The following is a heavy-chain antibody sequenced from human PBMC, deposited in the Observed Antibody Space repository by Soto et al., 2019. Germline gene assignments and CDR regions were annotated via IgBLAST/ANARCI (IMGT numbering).Heavy chain of an antibody. V-gene: IGHV4-4*02. J-gene: IGHJ4*02. CDR2: IYHSGTT. CDR1: GASISNTDW. D-gene: IGHD6-13*01. Sequence: PSETLSLTCAVSGASISNTDWWSWVRQRPGKGLELIGEIYHSGTTNCDPSLKSRVTISLDKYKSQFSLKLTSVTAADTAVYYCAIPGAGDFDYWGQGTLVTFSS. CDR3: AIPGAGDFDY.